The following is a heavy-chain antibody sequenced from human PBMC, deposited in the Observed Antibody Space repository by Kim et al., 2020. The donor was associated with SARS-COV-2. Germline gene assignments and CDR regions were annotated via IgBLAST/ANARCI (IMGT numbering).Heavy chain of an antibody. CDR2: ITNSGVGT. V-gene: IGHV3-23*01. D-gene: IGHD6-13*01. J-gene: IGHJ3*02. Sequence: GGSLRLSCAASGFTFSTYAMSWVRQAPGKGLEWVSAITNSGVGTYYAESMKGRFTISRDNSKNMFYLQMNSLKAGDTAVYYCAKDRCSSPNCAFDIWGQGTLVSVSS. CDR3: AKDRCSSPNCAFDI. CDR1: GFTFSTYA.